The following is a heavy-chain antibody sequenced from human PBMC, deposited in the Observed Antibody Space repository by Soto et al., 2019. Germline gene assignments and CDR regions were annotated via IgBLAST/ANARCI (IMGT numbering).Heavy chain of an antibody. V-gene: IGHV3-7*01. D-gene: IGHD3-22*01. CDR1: GFTFSNYW. CDR3: ARDSPFDDSSAYLDY. CDR2: IKQDGSKK. J-gene: IGHJ4*02. Sequence: EVQLVESGGGLVQPGGSLRLSCAASGFTFSNYWMSWVRQAPGKGLEWVANIKQDGSKKYYVDSVKGRLTISRDNVKNSLYLQMNSLRAEDTAVYYCARDSPFDDSSAYLDYWGQGTLVTVSS.